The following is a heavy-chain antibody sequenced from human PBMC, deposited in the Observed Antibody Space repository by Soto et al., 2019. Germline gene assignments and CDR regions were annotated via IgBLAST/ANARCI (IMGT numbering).Heavy chain of an antibody. J-gene: IGHJ6*02. Sequence: ASVKVSCKASGYTFTSYDINWVRQATGQGLEWMGWMNPNSGNTGYAQKFQGRVTMTRNTSISTAYMELSSLRSEDTAVYYCARGRGYSYGYSGYDYYYYYYGMDVWGQGTTVTVSS. V-gene: IGHV1-8*01. CDR3: ARGRGYSYGYSGYDYYYYYYGMDV. CDR2: MNPNSGNT. D-gene: IGHD5-18*01. CDR1: GYTFTSYD.